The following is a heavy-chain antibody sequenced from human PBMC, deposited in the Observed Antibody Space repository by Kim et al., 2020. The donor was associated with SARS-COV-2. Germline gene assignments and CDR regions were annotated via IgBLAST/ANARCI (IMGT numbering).Heavy chain of an antibody. CDR1: GFTFSSYA. D-gene: IGHD3-10*01. CDR2: ISYDGSNK. Sequence: GGSLRLSCAASGFTFSSYAMHWVRQAPGKGLEWVAVISYDGSNKYYADSVKGRFTISRDNSKNTLYLQMNSLRAEDTAVYYCASSPGPYGSGSYYYYYG. J-gene: IGHJ6*01. V-gene: IGHV3-30*04. CDR3: ASSPGPYGSGSYYYYYG.